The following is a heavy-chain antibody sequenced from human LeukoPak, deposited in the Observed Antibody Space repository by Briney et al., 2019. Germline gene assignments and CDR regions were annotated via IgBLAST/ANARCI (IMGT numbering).Heavy chain of an antibody. CDR3: ARGKEQWLVRYYFDY. Sequence: GGSLRLSCAASGITFSSYAMHWVRQAPGKGLEWVAVISYDGSNKYYADSVKGRFTISRDSSKNTLYLQMNSLRAEDTAVYYCARGKEQWLVRYYFDYWGQGTLVTVSS. CDR2: ISYDGSNK. V-gene: IGHV3-30-3*01. D-gene: IGHD6-19*01. J-gene: IGHJ4*02. CDR1: GITFSSYA.